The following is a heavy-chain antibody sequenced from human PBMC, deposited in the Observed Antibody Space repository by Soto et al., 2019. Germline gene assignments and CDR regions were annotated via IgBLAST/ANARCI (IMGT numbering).Heavy chain of an antibody. CDR3: ARGTDSGSYYGGGDAFDI. J-gene: IGHJ3*02. V-gene: IGHV4-30-2*01. D-gene: IGHD1-26*01. CDR2: IYHSGST. CDR1: GGSISSGGYS. Sequence: SETLSLTCAVSGGSISSGGYSWNWIRQPLGKGLEWIGYIYHSGSTYYNPSLKSRVTISVDTSKNQFSLKLSSVTAADTAVYYCARGTDSGSYYGGGDAFDIWGQGTMVTVSS.